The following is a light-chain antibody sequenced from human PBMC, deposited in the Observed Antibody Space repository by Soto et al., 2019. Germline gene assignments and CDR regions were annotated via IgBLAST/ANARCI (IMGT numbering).Light chain of an antibody. J-gene: IGLJ2*01. V-gene: IGLV2-23*02. CDR2: EAT. CDR3: CSYAGSTTFVV. CDR1: SGDVGTYNL. Sequence: QSVLTQPASVSGSPGQSITISCTGTSGDVGTYNLVSWYQHHPGKVPRLMIYEATKRPSGVSNRFSGSKSGNTASLTISGLQAEDEADYYCCSYAGSTTFVVFGGGTKLTVL.